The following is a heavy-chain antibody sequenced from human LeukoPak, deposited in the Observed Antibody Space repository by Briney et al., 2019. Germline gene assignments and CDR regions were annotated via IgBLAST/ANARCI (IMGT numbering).Heavy chain of an antibody. CDR1: GYTLTELS. Sequence: GASVKVSCKVSGYTLTELSMHWVRQAPGKGLEWMGGFDPEDVETIYAQKFQGRVTMTEDTSADTAYMELSSLRSEDTAVYYSATDLIGSGYDLPVGYWGQGTLVTVSS. D-gene: IGHD5-12*01. CDR2: FDPEDVET. V-gene: IGHV1-24*01. CDR3: ATDLIGSGYDLPVGY. J-gene: IGHJ4*02.